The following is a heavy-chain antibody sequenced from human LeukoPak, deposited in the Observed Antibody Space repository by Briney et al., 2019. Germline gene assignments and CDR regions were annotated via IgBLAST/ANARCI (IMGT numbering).Heavy chain of an antibody. D-gene: IGHD3-16*01. CDR2: IRYDVSDK. Sequence: GGSLRLSCAASGFTFSNYVMQWVRQAPGQGLEGVAFIRYDVSDKYYADSVKGRFTISRDNSKNTLYLQMNSLRVEDTAVYSCAKGVMGPSPHPGLIEYWGQGTLVTVSS. CDR1: GFTFSNYV. J-gene: IGHJ4*02. V-gene: IGHV3-30*02. CDR3: AKGVMGPSPHPGLIEY.